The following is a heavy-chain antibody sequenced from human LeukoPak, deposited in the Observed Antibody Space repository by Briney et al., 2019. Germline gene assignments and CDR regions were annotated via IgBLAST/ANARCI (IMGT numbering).Heavy chain of an antibody. D-gene: IGHD3-22*01. CDR1: GGSFSGYY. V-gene: IGHV4-34*01. Sequence: SETLSLTCAVYGGSFSGYYWSWIRQPPGKGLEWIGEINHSGSTNYNPSLKSRVTISVDASKNQFSLKLSSVTAADTAVYYCARARRSYDSSGYYYYYMDVWGKGTTVTVSS. CDR2: INHSGST. J-gene: IGHJ6*03. CDR3: ARARRSYDSSGYYYYYMDV.